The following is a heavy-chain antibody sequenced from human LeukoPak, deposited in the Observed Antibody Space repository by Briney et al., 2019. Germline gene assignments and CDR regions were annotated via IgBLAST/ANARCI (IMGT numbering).Heavy chain of an antibody. CDR1: GGSITSSSYY. V-gene: IGHV4-39*01. D-gene: IGHD2-21*01. CDR2: IYYTGGT. Sequence: PSQTLSLTCTVSGGSITSSSYYWGWIRQPPEKGLEWIGSIYYTGGTYYSPSLKSRVTTSVDTSKNQFSLKLSSVTAADTAVYYWARRGGERRDAFDIWGQGTMVTVSS. CDR3: ARRGGERRDAFDI. J-gene: IGHJ3*02.